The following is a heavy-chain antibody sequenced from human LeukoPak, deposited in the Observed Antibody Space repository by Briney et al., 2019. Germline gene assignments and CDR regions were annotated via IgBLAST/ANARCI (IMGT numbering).Heavy chain of an antibody. D-gene: IGHD4-23*01. V-gene: IGHV3-23*01. CDR3: AIRAPPGSNSDYFDY. CDR2: ISGSGDFA. Sequence: GGSLRLSCAASGFTFSDHYMDWVRQAAGKGLEWVSGISGSGDFAYYADSVNGRFTISRDNSKNTLSLQMNSLRAEDTAVYYCAIRAPPGSNSDYFDYWGQGTLVTVSS. CDR1: GFTFSDHY. J-gene: IGHJ4*02.